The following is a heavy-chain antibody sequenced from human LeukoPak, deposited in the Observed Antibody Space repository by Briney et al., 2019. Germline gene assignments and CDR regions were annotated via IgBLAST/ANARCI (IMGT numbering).Heavy chain of an antibody. CDR2: MNADSFYI. J-gene: IGHJ4*02. Sequence: GGSLRLSCVASGFTFSSYSMTWVRQAPGKGLEWVSSMNADSFYIYYADSMRGRFTISGDNAKNSLYLQMDSLRAEDTAVYYCARGPSGYHNTGGQGTLVTVSS. CDR3: ARGPSGYHNT. CDR1: GFTFSSYS. D-gene: IGHD5-12*01. V-gene: IGHV3-21*01.